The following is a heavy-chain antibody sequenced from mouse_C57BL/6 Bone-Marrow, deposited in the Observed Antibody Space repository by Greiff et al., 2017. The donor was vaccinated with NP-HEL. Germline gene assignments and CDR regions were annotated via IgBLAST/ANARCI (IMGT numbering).Heavy chain of an antibody. CDR1: GFTFSDYG. V-gene: IGHV5-17*01. J-gene: IGHJ1*03. CDR3: ARPIYDGYYGYFDV. D-gene: IGHD2-3*01. Sequence: EVQGVESGGGLVKPGGSLKLSCAASGFTFSDYGMHWVRQAPEKGLEWVAYISSGSSTIYYADTVKGRFTISRDNAKNTLFLQMTSLRSEDTAMYYCARPIYDGYYGYFDVWGTGTTVTVSS. CDR2: ISSGSSTI.